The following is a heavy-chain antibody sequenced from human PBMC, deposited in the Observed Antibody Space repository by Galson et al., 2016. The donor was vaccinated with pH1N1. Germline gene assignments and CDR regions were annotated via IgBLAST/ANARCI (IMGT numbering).Heavy chain of an antibody. J-gene: IGHJ4*02. CDR1: GGSISSGDYY. D-gene: IGHD6-19*01. CDR3: ARGGAVAGSVYFDY. V-gene: IGHV4-30-4*01. CDR2: IYYSGST. Sequence: TLSLTCTVSGGSISSGDYYWSWIRQPPGKGLEWIGYIYYSGSTYYNPSLKSRVTISVDTSKNQFSLKLSSVAAADTAVYFCARGGAVAGSVYFDYWGQGTLITVSS.